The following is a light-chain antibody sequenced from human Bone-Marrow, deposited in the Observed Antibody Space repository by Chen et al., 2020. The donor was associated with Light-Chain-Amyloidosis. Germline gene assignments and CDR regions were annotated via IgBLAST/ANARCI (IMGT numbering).Light chain of an antibody. CDR1: NIGSTS. V-gene: IGLV3-21*02. CDR3: QVWDRSSDRPV. CDR2: DES. Sequence: SYVLTQPSSVSVAPGQTATIACGGNNIGSTSVHWHQQTPGQAPLLVVYDESDRPSGLPERLSGYNSGDTATLTISRVEAGDVADYYCQVWDRSSDRPVFGGGTKLTVL. J-gene: IGLJ3*02.